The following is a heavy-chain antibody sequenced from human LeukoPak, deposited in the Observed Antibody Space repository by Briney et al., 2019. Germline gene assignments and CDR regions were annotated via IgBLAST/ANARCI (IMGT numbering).Heavy chain of an antibody. CDR1: GYTFTSYG. CDR3: ARDGRRYCSSTSCPPDP. J-gene: IGHJ5*02. CDR2: ISAYNGNT. Sequence: GASVKVSCKASGYTFTSYGISWVRQAPGQGLEWMGWISAYNGNTNYAQKLRGRVTMTTDTSTSTAYMELRSLRSDDTAVYYCARDGRRYCSSTSCPPDPWGQGTLVTVSS. D-gene: IGHD2-2*01. V-gene: IGHV1-18*01.